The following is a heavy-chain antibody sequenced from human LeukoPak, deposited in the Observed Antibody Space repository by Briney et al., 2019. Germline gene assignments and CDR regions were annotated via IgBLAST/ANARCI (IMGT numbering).Heavy chain of an antibody. Sequence: GASVKVSCKASGYTFTGYYMHWVRQAPGQGLEWMGWINPNSGGTNYAQKFQGRVTMTRDTSISTAYMELSRLRSDDTAVYYCAFDSSGYYRNDAFDIWGQGTMVTVSS. CDR1: GYTFTGYY. J-gene: IGHJ3*02. CDR3: AFDSSGYYRNDAFDI. CDR2: INPNSGGT. V-gene: IGHV1-2*02. D-gene: IGHD3-22*01.